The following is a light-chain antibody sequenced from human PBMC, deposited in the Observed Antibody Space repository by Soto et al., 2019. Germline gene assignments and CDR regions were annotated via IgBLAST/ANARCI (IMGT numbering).Light chain of an antibody. V-gene: IGKV3-15*01. CDR1: QSVSSN. Sequence: EIVMTQSPATLSVSPGERATLSCRASQSVSSNLAWYQQKPGQAPRLLIYDASTRATGIPARFSGSGSGTEFTLTFSTLQSEDFAVYYCHQYNNWPQTFGQGTKVEIK. CDR2: DAS. CDR3: HQYNNWPQT. J-gene: IGKJ1*01.